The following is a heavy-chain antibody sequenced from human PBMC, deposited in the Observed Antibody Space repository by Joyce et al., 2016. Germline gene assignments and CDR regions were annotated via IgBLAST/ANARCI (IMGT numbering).Heavy chain of an antibody. CDR1: GFTFSSYG. CDR3: AKSFPRRQWLVIDY. V-gene: IGHV3-30*18. CDR2: LSYAGSNK. D-gene: IGHD6-19*01. J-gene: IGHJ4*02. Sequence: QVQLVESGGGVVQPGRSLRLSCTASGFTFSSYGMHWVRQAPGKGLEWMAVLSYAGSNKYYADSVKGRFTISRDNSKNTLYLQMNSLRAEDTAVYYCAKSFPRRQWLVIDYWGQGTLVTVAS.